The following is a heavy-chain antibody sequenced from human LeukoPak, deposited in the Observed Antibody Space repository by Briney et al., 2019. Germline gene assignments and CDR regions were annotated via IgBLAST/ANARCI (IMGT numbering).Heavy chain of an antibody. V-gene: IGHV1-69*05. Sequence: SVKVSCKASGGTFSSYAISWVRQAPGQGLEWMGRIIPIFGTANYAQKFQGRVTITTDESTSTAYMELRSLRSDDTAVYYCARDPWQWLGPPLDFWGQGTLVTVSS. J-gene: IGHJ4*02. D-gene: IGHD6-19*01. CDR3: ARDPWQWLGPPLDF. CDR1: GGTFSSYA. CDR2: IIPIFGTA.